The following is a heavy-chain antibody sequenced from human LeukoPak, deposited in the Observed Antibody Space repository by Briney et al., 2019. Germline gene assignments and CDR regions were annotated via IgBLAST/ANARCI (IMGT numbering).Heavy chain of an antibody. Sequence: PGGSLRLSCAASGFAFSFYAMSWVRQAPGKGLEWVSSISSSSSYIYYADSVKGRFTISRDNAKNSLYLLMNSLRAEDTAVYYCARLYTSSSPFDYWGQGSLVTVSS. CDR1: GFAFSFYA. D-gene: IGHD6-6*01. CDR3: ARLYTSSSPFDY. J-gene: IGHJ4*02. V-gene: IGHV3-21*01. CDR2: ISSSSSYI.